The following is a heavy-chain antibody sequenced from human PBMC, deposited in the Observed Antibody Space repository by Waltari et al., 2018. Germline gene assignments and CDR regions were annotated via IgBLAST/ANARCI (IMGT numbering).Heavy chain of an antibody. V-gene: IGHV3-74*01. Sequence: EVQMVESGGGLVQPGGSLRLSCAASGFTFSSHLMHWVRQGPGKGLGGGARINDEGSRTAYADAVKGRVTISRDNAKNILYLEMSSLTAEDTAVYYCGRESTTDWYVDHWGQGTLVTVSS. CDR1: GFTFSSHL. J-gene: IGHJ4*02. CDR3: GRESTTDWYVDH. CDR2: INDEGSRT. D-gene: IGHD3-9*01.